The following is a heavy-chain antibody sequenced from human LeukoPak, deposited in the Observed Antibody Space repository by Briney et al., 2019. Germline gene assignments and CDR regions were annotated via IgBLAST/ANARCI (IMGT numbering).Heavy chain of an antibody. CDR2: IYSSGST. CDR1: GGSISSYH. V-gene: IGHV4-4*07. D-gene: IGHD1-26*01. CDR3: ARDRVGAMDFNY. Sequence: SETLSLTCSVSGGSISSYHWSWIRQPAGKGLEWIGRIYSSGSTNYNPSLKSRVTISGDKSKNQLSLKLSSVTAADTAVYYCARDRVGAMDFNYWGQGTLVTVSS. J-gene: IGHJ4*02.